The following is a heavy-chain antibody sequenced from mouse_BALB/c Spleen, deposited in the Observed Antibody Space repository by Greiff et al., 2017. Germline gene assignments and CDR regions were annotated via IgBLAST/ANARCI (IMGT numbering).Heavy chain of an antibody. CDR1: GYTFTSYW. Sequence: QVQLQQSGAELARPGASVKLSCKASGYTFTSYWMQWVKQRPGQGLEWIGAIYPGDGDTRYTQKFKGKATLTADKSSSTAYMQLSSLASEDSAVYYCARSLHGYDYWGQGTTLTVSS. J-gene: IGHJ2*01. CDR3: ARSLHGYDY. CDR2: IYPGDGDT. V-gene: IGHV1-87*01. D-gene: IGHD1-2*01.